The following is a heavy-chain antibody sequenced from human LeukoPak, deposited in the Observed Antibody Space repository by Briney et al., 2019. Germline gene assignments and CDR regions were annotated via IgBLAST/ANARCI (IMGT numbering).Heavy chain of an antibody. V-gene: IGHV3-30*18. CDR3: AKGSLLWFGELYH. D-gene: IGHD3-10*01. J-gene: IGHJ5*02. CDR2: ISYDGVDK. CDR1: GLTFSDYG. Sequence: GGSLRLSCAASGLTFSDYGMHWVRQAPGKGLEWVAVISYDGVDKYYADSVKGRFTISRDNSKNTLYLQMNSLRAEDTALYYCAKGSLLWFGELYHWGQGTLVTVSS.